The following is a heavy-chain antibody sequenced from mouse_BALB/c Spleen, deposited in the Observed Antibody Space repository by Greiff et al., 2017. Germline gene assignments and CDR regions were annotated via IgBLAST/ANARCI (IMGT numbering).Heavy chain of an antibody. CDR3: ARFYDGSPFAY. Sequence: QVQLQQSGAELVRPGTSVKVSCKASGYAFTNYLIEWVKQRPGQGLEWIGVINPGSGGTNYNEKFKGKATLTADNSSSTAYMQLSSLTSDDSAVYFCARFYDGSPFAYWGQGTLVTVSA. CDR1: GYAFTNYL. D-gene: IGHD2-3*01. CDR2: INPGSGGT. V-gene: IGHV1-54*01. J-gene: IGHJ3*01.